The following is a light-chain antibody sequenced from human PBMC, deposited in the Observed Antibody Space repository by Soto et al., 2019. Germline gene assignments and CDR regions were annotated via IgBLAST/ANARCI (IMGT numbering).Light chain of an antibody. Sequence: QSVLTQPPSASGTPGQTVTISCSGSTSNIGSHYVHWYQQLPGTAPKLLIHRINQRPSGVPDRFSGSKSGTSASLAISGLRSEDEADCYCATWDDSVNGWVCGGGTKLTVL. V-gene: IGLV1-47*01. CDR2: RIN. J-gene: IGLJ3*02. CDR3: ATWDDSVNGWV. CDR1: TSNIGSHY.